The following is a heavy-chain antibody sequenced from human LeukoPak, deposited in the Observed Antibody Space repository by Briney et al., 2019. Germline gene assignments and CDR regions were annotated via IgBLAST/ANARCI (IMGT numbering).Heavy chain of an antibody. CDR2: IYSGGST. CDR1: GFTVSSNY. Sequence: GGSLRLSCAASGFTVSSNYLSWVRQAPGRGLECVSVIYSGGSTYYADSVKGRFTISRDNSKNTLYLQMNSLRAEDTAVYYCARGGGEGGYAWGYWGQGTLLTVSS. J-gene: IGHJ4*02. V-gene: IGHV3-66*01. D-gene: IGHD5-12*01. CDR3: ARGGGEGGYAWGY.